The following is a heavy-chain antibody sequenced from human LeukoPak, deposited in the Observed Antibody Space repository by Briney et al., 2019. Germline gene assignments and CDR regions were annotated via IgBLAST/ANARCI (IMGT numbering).Heavy chain of an antibody. J-gene: IGHJ4*02. CDR2: ISHSGSP. Sequence: SETLSLTCAVYGGSFSDYYWSWIRQPPGKGLEWIGEISHSGSPNYNPSLKSRVTMSVDTSKNQFSLKLSSVTAADTAVYYCARSAYYDVLTGYPNAGDCWGQGTLVTVSS. CDR3: ARSAYYDVLTGYPNAGDC. V-gene: IGHV4-34*01. CDR1: GGSFSDYY. D-gene: IGHD3-9*01.